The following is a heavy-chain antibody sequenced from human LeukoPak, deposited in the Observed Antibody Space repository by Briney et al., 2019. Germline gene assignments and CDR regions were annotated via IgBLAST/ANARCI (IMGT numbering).Heavy chain of an antibody. V-gene: IGHV1-2*02. CDR3: ARGGYSGTEKPNDY. CDR2: INPNNGDT. J-gene: IGHJ4*02. CDR1: GYTFSGYY. D-gene: IGHD5-12*01. Sequence: ASVKVSCKPSGYTFSGYYLHWVRQAPGQGLELMGWINPNNGDTYSAQKFQGRVIMTRDTSITTAYMELRRLRSDDTAVYYCARGGYSGTEKPNDYWGPGTLVTVSS.